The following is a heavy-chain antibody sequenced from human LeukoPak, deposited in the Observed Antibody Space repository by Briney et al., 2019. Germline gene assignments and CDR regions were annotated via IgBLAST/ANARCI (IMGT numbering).Heavy chain of an antibody. CDR3: ARANYYDSSGYSLYYFDY. Sequence: ASVKVSCKASGYTFTSYYMHWVRQAPGQGREWMGIINPSGGSTSYAQKFQGRVTMTRDTSTSTVYMELSSLRSEDTAVYYCARANYYDSSGYSLYYFDYWGQGTLVTVSS. V-gene: IGHV1-46*01. CDR1: GYTFTSYY. J-gene: IGHJ4*02. D-gene: IGHD3-22*01. CDR2: INPSGGST.